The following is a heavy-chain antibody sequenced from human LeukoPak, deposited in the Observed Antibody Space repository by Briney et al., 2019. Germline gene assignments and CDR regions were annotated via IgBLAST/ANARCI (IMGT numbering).Heavy chain of an antibody. V-gene: IGHV3-48*01. CDR2: ISSSSSTI. CDR1: GFTFSSYS. Sequence: SGGSLRLSCAASGFTFSSYSMNWVRQAPGKGLEWVSYISSSSSTIYYADSVKGRFTISRDNAKNSLYLQMNSLRAEDAAVYYCAREQQLVRGPFDYWGQGTLVTVSS. CDR3: AREQQLVRGPFDY. J-gene: IGHJ4*02. D-gene: IGHD6-13*01.